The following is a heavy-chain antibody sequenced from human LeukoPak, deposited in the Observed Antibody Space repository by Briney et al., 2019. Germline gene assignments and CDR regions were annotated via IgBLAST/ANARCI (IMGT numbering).Heavy chain of an antibody. J-gene: IGHJ4*02. V-gene: IGHV3-66*01. Sequence: PGGSLRLSCAASGFTVSSNYMSWVRQAPGQGLEWVSVIYSGGGTYYADSVKGRFTISRDNSKNTVYLQMNSLRAEDTAVYYCATTAYSSPRGYWGQGTLVTVSS. CDR2: IYSGGGT. CDR3: ATTAYSSPRGY. D-gene: IGHD6-13*01. CDR1: GFTVSSNY.